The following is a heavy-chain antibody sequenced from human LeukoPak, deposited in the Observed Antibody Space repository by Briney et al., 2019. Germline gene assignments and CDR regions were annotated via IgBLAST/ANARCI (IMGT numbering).Heavy chain of an antibody. CDR2: IYYSGST. CDR1: GGSISSGGYY. Sequence: SQTLSLTCTVSGGSISSGGYYWSWIRQHPGKGLEWIGYIYYSGSTYYNPSLKSRVTISVDTSKNQFSLKLSSVTAADTAVYYCARGTTVTKPRSANWFDPWGQGTLVTVSS. D-gene: IGHD4-17*01. J-gene: IGHJ5*02. CDR3: ARGTTVTKPRSANWFDP. V-gene: IGHV4-31*03.